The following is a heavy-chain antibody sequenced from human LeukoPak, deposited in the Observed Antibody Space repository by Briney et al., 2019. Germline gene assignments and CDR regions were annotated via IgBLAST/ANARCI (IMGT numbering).Heavy chain of an antibody. D-gene: IGHD2-15*01. V-gene: IGHV3-30*18. CDR1: GFTFSSYG. CDR3: AKDTLGYCSGGTCYPINF. Sequence: GGSLRLSCAASGFTFSSYGMHWVRQAPGKGLEWGAVISYDGTNRYYADSVKGRFTISRDNSKNTLYLQMNSLRAEDTAVYYCAKDTLGYCSGGTCYPINFWGQGTLVTVSS. CDR2: ISYDGTNR. J-gene: IGHJ4*02.